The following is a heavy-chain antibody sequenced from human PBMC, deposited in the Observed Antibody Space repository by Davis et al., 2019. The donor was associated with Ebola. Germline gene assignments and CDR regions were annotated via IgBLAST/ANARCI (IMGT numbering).Heavy chain of an antibody. D-gene: IGHD3-3*01. CDR2: ISSSSSFI. CDR1: GFTFKPYS. Sequence: GESLKISCVASGFTFKPYSMNWVRQAPGKGLEWVSYISSSSSFIFYADSVKGRFTISRDNAKRSLYMQMNSLRAEDTAVYYCTRSSPIFEGVMDVWGTGTTVAVSS. CDR3: TRSSPIFEGVMDV. J-gene: IGHJ6*04. V-gene: IGHV3-21*01.